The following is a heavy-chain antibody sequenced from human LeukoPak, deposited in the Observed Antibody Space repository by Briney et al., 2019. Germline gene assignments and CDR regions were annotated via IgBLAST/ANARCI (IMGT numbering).Heavy chain of an antibody. CDR3: AKVNDYGDYVSFDY. Sequence: GGSLRLSCAASGFSFSSYGIHWVRQAPGKGLEWVAVIWYDGSNKYYGDSVKGRFTISRDNSKNTLYLQMNSLRAEDTAVYYCAKVNDYGDYVSFDYWGQGTLVTVSS. CDR1: GFSFSSYG. D-gene: IGHD4-17*01. J-gene: IGHJ4*02. V-gene: IGHV3-30*02. CDR2: IWYDGSNK.